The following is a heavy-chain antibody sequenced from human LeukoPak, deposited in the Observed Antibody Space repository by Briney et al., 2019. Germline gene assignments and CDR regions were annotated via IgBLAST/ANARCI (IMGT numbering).Heavy chain of an antibody. CDR1: GYSFTSYW. D-gene: IGHD2-2*01. CDR3: ARQGDCSSTSCFFDH. CDR2: IYPGDSDT. V-gene: IGHV5-51*01. Sequence: KTGESLKISCECSGYSFTSYWIGWVRQMPGKGLELMGVIYPGDSDTRYSPSFQGQVTMSADKSITTAYLQWSSLKASDTAMYYCARQGDCSSTSCFFDHWGQGTLVTVSS. J-gene: IGHJ4*02.